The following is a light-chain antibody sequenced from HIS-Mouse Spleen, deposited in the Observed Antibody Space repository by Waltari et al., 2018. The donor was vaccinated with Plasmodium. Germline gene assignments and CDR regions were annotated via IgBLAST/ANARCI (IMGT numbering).Light chain of an antibody. J-gene: IGLJ3*02. CDR1: PLPQKY. CDR3: YSTDSSGNHRV. CDR2: EDS. Sequence: SYELTRPPSVSVSPGQTPRITCSGDPLPQKYAYWYQQKSGQAPVPVIYEDSKRPSGIPERFSGSSSGTMATLTISGAQVEDEADYYCYSTDSSGNHRVFGGGTKLTVL. V-gene: IGLV3-10*01.